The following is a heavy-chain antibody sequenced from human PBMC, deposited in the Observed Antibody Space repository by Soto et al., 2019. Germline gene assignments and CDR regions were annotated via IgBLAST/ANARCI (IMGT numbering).Heavy chain of an antibody. CDR1: GGSISSSSYY. Sequence: SETLSLTCTVSGGSISSSSYYWGWIRQPPGKGLEWIGSIYYSGSTYYNPSLKSRVTISVDTSKNQFSLKLSSVTAADTAVYYCARAQHSDFDYWGQGTLVTVSS. J-gene: IGHJ4*02. CDR2: IYYSGST. CDR3: ARAQHSDFDY. V-gene: IGHV4-39*07.